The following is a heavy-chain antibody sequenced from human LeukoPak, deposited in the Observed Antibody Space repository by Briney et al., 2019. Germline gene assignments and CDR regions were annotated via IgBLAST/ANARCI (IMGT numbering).Heavy chain of an antibody. J-gene: IGHJ3*02. Sequence: GASVTVSCKASGYTFTGYYMHWVRQAPGQGLEWMGWINPNSGGTNYAQKFQGRVTMTRDTSISTAYMELSRLRSDDTAVYYCAGDWVADYYGSGSYYIDAFDIWGQGTMVTVSS. D-gene: IGHD3-10*01. CDR1: GYTFTGYY. CDR3: AGDWVADYYGSGSYYIDAFDI. V-gene: IGHV1-2*02. CDR2: INPNSGGT.